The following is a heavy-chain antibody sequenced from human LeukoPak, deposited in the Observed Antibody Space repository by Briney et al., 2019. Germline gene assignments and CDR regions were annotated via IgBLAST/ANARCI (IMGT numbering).Heavy chain of an antibody. D-gene: IGHD1-26*01. CDR2: IYSGGST. V-gene: IGHV3-66*04. CDR3: ASQRWGA. J-gene: IGHJ4*02. Sequence: GGSLRLSCAASGFTFSSYGMHWVRQAPGKGLEWVSIIYSGGSTYYADSVKGRFTISRDNSKNTLYLQMNSLRVEDTAVYYCASQRWGAWGQGTLVTVSS. CDR1: GFTFSSYG.